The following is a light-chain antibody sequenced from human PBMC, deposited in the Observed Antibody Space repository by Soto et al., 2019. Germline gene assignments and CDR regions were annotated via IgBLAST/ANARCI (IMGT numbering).Light chain of an antibody. CDR2: DTS. CDR3: QQSYSPPPVT. Sequence: EIVLTQSPGTLSLSPGERATLSCMAVQTLSNSFIAWYQQKPGQAPRLLIYDTSSRATGVPDRYSASGSGTDFTLTISSLQPEDFATYYCQQSYSPPPVTFGQGTRLEIK. J-gene: IGKJ5*01. V-gene: IGKV3-20*01. CDR1: QTLSNSF.